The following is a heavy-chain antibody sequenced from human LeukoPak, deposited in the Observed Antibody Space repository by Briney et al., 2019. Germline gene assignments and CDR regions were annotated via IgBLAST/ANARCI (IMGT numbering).Heavy chain of an antibody. CDR2: ISSSGSTI. V-gene: IGHV3-48*03. Sequence: QPGGSLRLSCAASGFTFSSFDVNRVRQAPGKGLEWVSYISSSGSTIYYADSVKGRFTISRDNAKNSLYLQMNSLRAEDTAVYYCARGGFVNYVMVLWGQGTTVTVSS. J-gene: IGHJ6*02. CDR1: GFTFSSFD. D-gene: IGHD3-16*02. CDR3: ARGGFVNYVMVL.